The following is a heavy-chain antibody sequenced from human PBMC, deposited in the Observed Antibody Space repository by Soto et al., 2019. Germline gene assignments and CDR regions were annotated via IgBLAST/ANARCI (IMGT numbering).Heavy chain of an antibody. CDR3: AILAGYSGYGHNC. CDR1: GGTFSSYT. J-gene: IGHJ4*01. CDR2: IIPILGIA. V-gene: IGHV1-69*02. Sequence: QVQLVQSGAEVKKPGSSVKVSCKASGGTFSSYTISWVRQAPGQGLEWMGRIIPILGIANYAQQFQGRVTITADIXKSTAKLERSSMRSEDTAVYYCAILAGYSGYGHNCWGKGTLVTVSS. D-gene: IGHD5-12*01.